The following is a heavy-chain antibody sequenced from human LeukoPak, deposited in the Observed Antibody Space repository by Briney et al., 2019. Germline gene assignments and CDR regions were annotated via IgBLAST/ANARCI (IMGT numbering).Heavy chain of an antibody. CDR3: ARAGHEAWYFDL. CDR2: IGTAGDT. Sequence: GGSLRLSCAASGFTLSSNDMHWVRQATGKGLEWVSAIGTAGDTYYPGSVKGRFTISRENAKNSSYLQMNSLRAGDTAVYYCARAGHEAWYFDLWGRGTLVTVSS. CDR1: GFTLSSND. J-gene: IGHJ2*01. V-gene: IGHV3-13*01.